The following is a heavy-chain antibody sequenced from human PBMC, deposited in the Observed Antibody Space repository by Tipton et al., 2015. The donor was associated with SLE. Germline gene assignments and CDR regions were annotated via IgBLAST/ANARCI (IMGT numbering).Heavy chain of an antibody. J-gene: IGHJ3*01. CDR3: ASRGRMIAVAVRHAFDS. V-gene: IGHV4-34*01. CDR1: GGSCSGYY. Sequence: LVKPSETLSLTGAVYGGSCSGYYWSWIRQPPGKGLEWIREINHSGSTNYNPSLKSRVTISVDTSKKQFSLKLSSVTAADTAVYYCASRGRMIAVAVRHAFDSWGQGTLVTVSS. CDR2: INHSGST. D-gene: IGHD6-19*01.